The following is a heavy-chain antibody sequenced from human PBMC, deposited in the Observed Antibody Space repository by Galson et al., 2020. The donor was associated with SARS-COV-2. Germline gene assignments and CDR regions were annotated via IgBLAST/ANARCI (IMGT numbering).Heavy chain of an antibody. CDR2: FDPEDGET. V-gene: IGHV1-24*01. CDR3: ATAKILGYYYYGMDV. J-gene: IGHJ6*02. D-gene: IGHD3-16*01. CDR1: GYTLPELS. Sequence: ASVKVSCKVSGYTLPELSMHWVRQAPGKGLEWMGGFDPEDGETIYAQKFQGRVTMTEDTSTDTAYMELSSLRSEDTAVYYCATAKILGYYYYGMDVWGQGTTVTVSS.